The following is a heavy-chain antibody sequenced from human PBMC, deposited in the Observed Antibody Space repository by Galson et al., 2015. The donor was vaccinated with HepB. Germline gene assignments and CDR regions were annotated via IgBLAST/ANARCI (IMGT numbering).Heavy chain of an antibody. Sequence: SVKVSCKASGYTFTNYGISWVRQAPGQGLEWMGWISGYNDNTNYAQKLQGRVTMTTDTSTSTAYMELRSLRSDDTAVYYCARDASVAVAGDINYWGQGTLVTVSS. CDR2: ISGYNDNT. CDR3: ARDASVAVAGDINY. V-gene: IGHV1-18*01. D-gene: IGHD6-19*01. CDR1: GYTFTNYG. J-gene: IGHJ4*02.